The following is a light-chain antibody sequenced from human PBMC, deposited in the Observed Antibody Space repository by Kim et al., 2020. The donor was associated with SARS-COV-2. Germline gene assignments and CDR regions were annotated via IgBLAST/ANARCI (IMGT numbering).Light chain of an antibody. Sequence: DIVMTQSPDSLAVSLGERATLNCKSSQTVLYNSNNKNYLAWYQQKPGQAPKLLIYWASIRESGVSDRFSGSGSETDFTLTISRLQAEDVAVYYCQQYYRTPPSFGQGTKLEI. CDR1: QTVLYNSNNKNY. CDR2: WAS. J-gene: IGKJ2*03. V-gene: IGKV4-1*01. CDR3: QQYYRTPPS.